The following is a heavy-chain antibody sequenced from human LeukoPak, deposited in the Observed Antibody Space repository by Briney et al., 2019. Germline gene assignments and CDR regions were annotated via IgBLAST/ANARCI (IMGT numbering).Heavy chain of an antibody. CDR3: AIGTVIPWVDAFDI. Sequence: PGGSLRLSCAASGFTFNNAWMSWVRQAPGKGLEWVGRIKSKTDGGTTDYAAPVKGRFTISRDDSRNTLYLQMNSLKTEDTAVYYCAIGTVIPWVDAFDIWGQGTMVTVSS. CDR1: GFTFNNAW. CDR2: IKSKTDGGTT. J-gene: IGHJ3*02. D-gene: IGHD1-26*01. V-gene: IGHV3-15*01.